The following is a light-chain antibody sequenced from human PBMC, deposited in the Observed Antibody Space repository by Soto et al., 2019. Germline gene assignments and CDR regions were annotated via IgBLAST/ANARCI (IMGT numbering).Light chain of an antibody. V-gene: IGLV2-14*01. Sequence: QSALTQPASVSGSPGQSITISCTGTSSDIGGYNYVSWYQQYPGKAPKLMIFGVSDRPSGVSNRFSGSKSGTTASLTISGLQAEEEADYYCSSYKTSSTVVVFGGGTKVTVL. J-gene: IGLJ2*01. CDR1: SSDIGGYNY. CDR2: GVS. CDR3: SSYKTSSTVVV.